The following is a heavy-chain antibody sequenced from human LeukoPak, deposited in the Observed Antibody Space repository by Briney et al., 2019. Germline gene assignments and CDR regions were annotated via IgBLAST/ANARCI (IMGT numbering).Heavy chain of an antibody. J-gene: IGHJ4*02. V-gene: IGHV4-34*01. CDR2: INHSGST. Sequence: PSETLSLTCAVYGGSFSGYYWSWIRQPPGKGLEWIGEINHSGSTNYNPSLKSRVTISVDTSKNQFSLKLSSVTAADTAVYYCARGGGYYYGSGSNDYWGQGTLVTVSS. D-gene: IGHD3-10*01. CDR3: ARGGGYYYGSGSNDY. CDR1: GGSFSGYY.